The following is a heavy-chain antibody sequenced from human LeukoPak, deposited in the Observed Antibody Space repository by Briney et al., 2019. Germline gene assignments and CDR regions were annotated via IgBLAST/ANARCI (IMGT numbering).Heavy chain of an antibody. Sequence: GGSLRLSCAASGFTFSSYWMHWVRQAPGKGLVWVSRINSDGSSTSYADSVKGRFTISRDNAKNTLYLQMNSLRAEDTAVYYCARDDSSTPPTGYYYYYYMDVWGNGNTVTVSS. CDR1: GFTFSSYW. J-gene: IGHJ6*03. CDR2: INSDGSST. CDR3: ARDDSSTPPTGYYYYYYMDV. V-gene: IGHV3-74*01. D-gene: IGHD3-22*01.